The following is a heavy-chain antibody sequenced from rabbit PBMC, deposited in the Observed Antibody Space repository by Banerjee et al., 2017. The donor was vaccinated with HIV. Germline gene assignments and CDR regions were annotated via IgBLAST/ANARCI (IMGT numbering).Heavy chain of an antibody. CDR3: ARELAGYNIAPYFDL. CDR1: GIDFSRYG. J-gene: IGHJ4*01. D-gene: IGHD1-1*01. CDR2: FYPDYGTT. Sequence: EQLVESGGVLVPPGGSLTLSCNASGIDFSRYGISWVRQAPGKGLEWISFFYPDYGTTDYASWVNGRFTISQTSSTTVNLQMTSLTAADTATYYCARELAGYNIAPYFDLWGQGTLVTVS. V-gene: IGHV1S21*01.